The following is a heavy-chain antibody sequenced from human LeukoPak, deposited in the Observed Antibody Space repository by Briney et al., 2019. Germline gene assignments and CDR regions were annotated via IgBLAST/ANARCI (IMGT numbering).Heavy chain of an antibody. V-gene: IGHV4-34*01. J-gene: IGHJ4*02. Sequence: PSXXLSLTCAVYGGSFSGYYWSWIRQPPGKGLEWIGEINHSGSTNYNPSLKSRVTISVDTSKNQFSLKLSSVTAADTAVYYCARVKGSSSSRDWGQGTLVTVSS. CDR1: GGSFSGYY. D-gene: IGHD6-13*01. CDR2: INHSGST. CDR3: ARVKGSSSSRD.